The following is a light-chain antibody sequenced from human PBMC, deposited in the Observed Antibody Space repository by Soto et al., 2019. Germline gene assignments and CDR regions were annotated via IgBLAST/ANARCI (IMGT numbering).Light chain of an antibody. CDR1: QSVSNNY. J-gene: IGKJ1*01. V-gene: IGKV3-20*01. Sequence: EIVLTQSPGTLSLSPGERATLSCRASQSVSNNYLAWYQQKPGQAPRLLIYGASSRATGIPDRFSGSGSGTDFTLTISRLEPEDFAVYYCQQYGSSPWWTFGQGTKVDIK. CDR2: GAS. CDR3: QQYGSSPWWT.